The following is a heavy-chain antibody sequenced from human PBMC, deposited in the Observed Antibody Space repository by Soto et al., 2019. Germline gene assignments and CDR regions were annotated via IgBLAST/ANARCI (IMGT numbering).Heavy chain of an antibody. V-gene: IGHV4-34*01. J-gene: IGHJ6*02. CDR3: ARGGVFGYSYGLIYYGMDV. D-gene: IGHD5-18*01. CDR1: GGSFSGYY. Sequence: SETLSLTCAVYGGSFSGYYWSWIRQPPGKGLEWIGEINHSGSTNYNPSLKSRVTISVDTSKNQFSLKLSSVAAADTAVYYCARGGVFGYSYGLIYYGMDVWGQGTTVTVSS. CDR2: INHSGST.